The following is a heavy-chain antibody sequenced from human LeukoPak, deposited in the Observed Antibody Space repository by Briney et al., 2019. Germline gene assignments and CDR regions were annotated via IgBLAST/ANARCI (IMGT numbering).Heavy chain of an antibody. CDR1: EFTFNNYW. CDR2: IKQDGSEK. D-gene: IGHD5-18*01. J-gene: IGHJ4*02. Sequence: GRSLRLSCAASEFTFNNYWMSWVRQPPGKGLEWVANIKQDGSEKNYVDSVKGRFTISRDNAKNSLYLQMNSLRAEDTAVYYCARDVQGAHARSGYSYGRRDYWGQGTLVTVSS. CDR3: ARDVQGAHARSGYSYGRRDY. V-gene: IGHV3-7*01.